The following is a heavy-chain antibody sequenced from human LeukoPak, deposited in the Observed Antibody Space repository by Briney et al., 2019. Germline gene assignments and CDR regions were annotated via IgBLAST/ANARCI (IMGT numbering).Heavy chain of an antibody. CDR3: AKGDEYSSGWFGYFDY. V-gene: IGHV3-23*01. CDR1: GFTFSSYA. Sequence: GGSLRLSCAASGFTFSSYAMSWVRQAPGKGLEWVSAISGSGGSTYYADSVKGRFTISRDNSKNTLYLQMNSLRAEDTAVYYCAKGDEYSSGWFGYFDYWGQGTLATVSS. J-gene: IGHJ4*02. D-gene: IGHD6-19*01. CDR2: ISGSGGST.